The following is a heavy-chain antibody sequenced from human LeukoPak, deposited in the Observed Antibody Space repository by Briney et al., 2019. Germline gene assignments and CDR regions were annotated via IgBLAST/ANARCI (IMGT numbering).Heavy chain of an antibody. D-gene: IGHD3-10*01. J-gene: IGHJ4*02. Sequence: SSETLSLTCTVSGGSISSYYWSWIRQPAGKGLEWIGRIYTSGSTNYNPSLKSRVTMSVDTSKNQFSLKLSSVTAADTAVYYCARGRQVWFGELSETDYWGQGTLVTVSS. CDR1: GGSISSYY. V-gene: IGHV4-4*07. CDR2: IYTSGST. CDR3: ARGRQVWFGELSETDY.